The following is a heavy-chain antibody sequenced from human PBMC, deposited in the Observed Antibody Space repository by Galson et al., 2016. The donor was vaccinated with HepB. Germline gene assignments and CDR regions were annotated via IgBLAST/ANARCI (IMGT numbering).Heavy chain of an antibody. J-gene: IGHJ6*02. CDR3: ARDSSGV. V-gene: IGHV1-69*13. Sequence: SVKVSCKASGGTFRGYAISWVRQAPGQGLEWMGGIIPKFGPAIYAQKFQGRVTVTADEVTTTVYMELSSLRSDDTAVYYCARDSSGVWGQGTTVIVSS. CDR2: IIPKFGPA. D-gene: IGHD7-27*01. CDR1: GGTFRGYA.